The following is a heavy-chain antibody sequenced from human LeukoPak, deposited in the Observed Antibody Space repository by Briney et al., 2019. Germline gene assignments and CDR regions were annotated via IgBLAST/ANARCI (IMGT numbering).Heavy chain of an antibody. Sequence: SETLSLTCAVSDYSITSGYYWGWIRQPPGKGLEWIGSIHYSGSIYYNPSLKSRVTISVSVDTSKNQFSLNLSSVTAADTAVYYCARDNLADSFFDFWGQGTLVTASS. V-gene: IGHV4-38-2*02. D-gene: IGHD6-19*01. J-gene: IGHJ4*02. CDR2: IHYSGSI. CDR3: ARDNLADSFFDF. CDR1: DYSITSGYY.